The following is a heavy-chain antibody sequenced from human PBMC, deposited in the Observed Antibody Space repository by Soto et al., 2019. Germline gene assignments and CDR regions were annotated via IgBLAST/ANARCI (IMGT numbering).Heavy chain of an antibody. CDR1: GGTFSTYS. CDR3: ARGATHGSSWYFWFDP. D-gene: IGHD6-13*01. V-gene: IGHV1-69*01. J-gene: IGHJ5*02. Sequence: QMQLVQSGAEVRMPGSSVKVSCKASGGTFSTYSINWVRQAPGQGLEWMGGIIPLFGTTNYAQKFKGRVTITADESTSTAYMELSSLRAEDAAVYYCARGATHGSSWYFWFDPWGQGPLVTVPS. CDR2: IIPLFGTT.